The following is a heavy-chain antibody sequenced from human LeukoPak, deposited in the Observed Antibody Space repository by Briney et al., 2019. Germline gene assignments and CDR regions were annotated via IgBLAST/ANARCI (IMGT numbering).Heavy chain of an antibody. D-gene: IGHD3-22*01. CDR3: ARIRRDYYDGSGDSNDY. V-gene: IGHV4-34*01. Sequence: SETLSLTCAVYGFSFSGYYLNWIRQPPGKGLEWIGDINHSGSTNYNPAPMKRVTLSVDTSKNKFFLKLSSVTAADTAVYYCARIRRDYYDGSGDSNDYWGQGTLVTVSS. CDR1: GFSFSGYY. J-gene: IGHJ4*02. CDR2: INHSGST.